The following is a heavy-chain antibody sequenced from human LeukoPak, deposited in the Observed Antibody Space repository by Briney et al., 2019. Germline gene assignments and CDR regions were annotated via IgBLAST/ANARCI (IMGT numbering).Heavy chain of an antibody. Sequence: GGSLRLSCAASGFTFSSYGMNWVRQAPGKGLEWVSSISSSSSYIYYADSVKGRFTISRDNAKNSLYLQMNSLRAEDTAVYYCARDEDSSGYCDYWGQGTLVIVSS. D-gene: IGHD3-22*01. CDR3: ARDEDSSGYCDY. J-gene: IGHJ4*02. CDR1: GFTFSSYG. V-gene: IGHV3-21*01. CDR2: ISSSSSYI.